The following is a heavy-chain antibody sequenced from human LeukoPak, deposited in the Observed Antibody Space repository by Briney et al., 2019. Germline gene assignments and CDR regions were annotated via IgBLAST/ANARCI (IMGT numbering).Heavy chain of an antibody. V-gene: IGHV3-21*01. CDR2: ISSSSSYI. CDR1: GFTFSSYS. D-gene: IGHD2-2*01. Sequence: PGGSLRLSCAASGFTFSSYSMNWVRQAPGKGLEWVSSISSSSSYIYYADSVKGRFTISRDNAKNSLYLQMNSLRAEDTAVYYCARGYCSSTSCRLDPWGQGTLVTVSS. CDR3: ARGYCSSTSCRLDP. J-gene: IGHJ5*02.